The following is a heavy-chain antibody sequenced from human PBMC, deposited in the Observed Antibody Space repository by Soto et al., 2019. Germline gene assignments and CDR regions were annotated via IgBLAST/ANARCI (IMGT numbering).Heavy chain of an antibody. CDR2: ISYDGSNK. J-gene: IGHJ6*02. CDR1: GFTFSSYA. V-gene: IGHV3-30-3*01. Sequence: GGSLRLSCAASGFTFSSYAMHWVRQAPGKGLEWVAVISYDGSNKYYADSVKGRFTISRDNSKNTLYLQMNSLRAEDTAVYYCARDPGALEWLVGMDVWGQGTTVTVSS. CDR3: ARDPGALEWLVGMDV. D-gene: IGHD3-3*01.